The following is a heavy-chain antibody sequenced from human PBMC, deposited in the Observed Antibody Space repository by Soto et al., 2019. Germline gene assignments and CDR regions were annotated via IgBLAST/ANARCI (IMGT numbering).Heavy chain of an antibody. V-gene: IGHV3-7*01. CDR2: IKQYGSEK. J-gene: IGHJ1*01. CDR1: GWTCSNYW. Sequence: GCLRPPCAVSGWTCSNYWMSWVRQAQGKGVEWVTKIKQYGSEKHYVNSVKGRFTISRDNAKNSLYLQMNSLGAEDTAVYFCASGLCTFQHWGQGTLVTVCS. D-gene: IGHD3-10*02. CDR3: ASGLCTFQH.